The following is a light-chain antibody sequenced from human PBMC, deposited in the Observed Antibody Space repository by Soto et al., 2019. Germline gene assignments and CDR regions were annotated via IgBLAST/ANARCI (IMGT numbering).Light chain of an antibody. CDR3: QSYDSSLSVV. J-gene: IGLJ2*01. CDR1: SSNIGAGYD. V-gene: IGLV1-40*01. CDR2: GNG. Sequence: QSVLTQPPSVSGAPRQRVTISRTGSSSNIGAGYDVHWYQQVPGTAPKLLIYGNGNRPSGVPDRFSGSKSGTSASLAITGLQAEDEADYYCQSYDSSLSVVFGGGTKLTVL.